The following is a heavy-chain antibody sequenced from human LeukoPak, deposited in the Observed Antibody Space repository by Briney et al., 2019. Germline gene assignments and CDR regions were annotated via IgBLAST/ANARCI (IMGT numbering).Heavy chain of an antibody. J-gene: IGHJ6*02. CDR1: GGSISSYY. Sequence: PSETLSLTCTASGGSISSYYWSWIRQPAGKGLEWIGRIYTSGSTNYNPSLKSRVTMSVDTSKNKFSLKLSSVTAADTAVYYCARVVVQNRYYYYYGMDVWGQGTTVTVSS. V-gene: IGHV4-4*07. CDR2: IYTSGST. CDR3: ARVVVQNRYYYYYGMDV. D-gene: IGHD2-2*01.